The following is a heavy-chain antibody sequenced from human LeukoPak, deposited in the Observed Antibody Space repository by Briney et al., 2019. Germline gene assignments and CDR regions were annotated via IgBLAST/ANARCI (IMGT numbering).Heavy chain of an antibody. J-gene: IGHJ4*02. CDR2: INSDGSTT. CDR1: GFTFSSYW. V-gene: IGHV3-74*01. D-gene: IGHD1-26*01. Sequence: GGSLRLSCAASGFTFSSYWMHWVRQAPGKGLVWVSRINSDGSTTTYADSVKGRFTISRDNAKSTLYLQMNSLRIEDTAVYYCAISRYSGTSLDYWGQGSLVTVPS. CDR3: AISRYSGTSLDY.